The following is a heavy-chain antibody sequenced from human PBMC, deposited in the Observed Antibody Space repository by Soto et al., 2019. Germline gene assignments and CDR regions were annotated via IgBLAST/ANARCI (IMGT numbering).Heavy chain of an antibody. V-gene: IGHV4-39*02. CDR3: AKDPLYFGDPP. J-gene: IGHJ4*02. CDR1: GGFIRGSDYY. D-gene: IGHD3-10*01. Sequence: KPSETLSLTCTVSGGFIRGSDYYWGWIRQPPGRGLEWIGNIYYSGTSYSYPSLKGRVTMSVDTSKNQFSMRLNSVTAADTAVYYCAKDPLYFGDPPWGQGTLVTVSS. CDR2: IYYSGTS.